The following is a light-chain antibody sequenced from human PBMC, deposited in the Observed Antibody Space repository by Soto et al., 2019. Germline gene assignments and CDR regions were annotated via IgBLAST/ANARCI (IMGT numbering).Light chain of an antibody. Sequence: DIQMTQSPSSVSASVGDRVTITCRASQGLGVWLGWYQQKPGKAPQLLIFGASGLQTGVPSRFSGSGSGTDFTLTISSLQSEDFATYYCQQAYSFPLTFSGGTKVDIK. CDR2: GAS. CDR1: QGLGVW. V-gene: IGKV1-12*01. J-gene: IGKJ4*01. CDR3: QQAYSFPLT.